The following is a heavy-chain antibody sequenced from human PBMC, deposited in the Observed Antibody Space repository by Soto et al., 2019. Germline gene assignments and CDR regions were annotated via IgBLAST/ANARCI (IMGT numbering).Heavy chain of an antibody. CDR2: IYYSGST. CDR3: ARDLSDSGGSWVY. V-gene: IGHV4-30-4*01. Sequence: QVQLQESGPGLVKPSQTLSLTCTVSGGSISSGDYYWSWIRQPPGKVLEWIGYIYYSGSTYYNPSLKSRVTISVDTSKNQFSLKLSSVTAADTAVYYCARDLSDSGGSWVYWGQGTLVTVSS. D-gene: IGHD2-15*01. J-gene: IGHJ4*02. CDR1: GGSISSGDYY.